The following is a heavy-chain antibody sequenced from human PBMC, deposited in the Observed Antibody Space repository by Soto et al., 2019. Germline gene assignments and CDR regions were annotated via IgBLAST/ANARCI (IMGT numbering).Heavy chain of an antibody. V-gene: IGHV1-2*02. CDR3: ATSTHDDFWSGSF. Sequence: QVQLVQSGAELKKPGASVRVSCKTSGYTFADFYIHWVRQAPGQGFEWMGWMNPNTGGAVYAQKFLRRVAMTSDTSISRASMELSRLSSNDTAVYFCATSTHDDFWSGSFWGQGTLVTVSS. J-gene: IGHJ4*02. CDR1: GYTFADFY. CDR2: MNPNTGGA. D-gene: IGHD3-3*01.